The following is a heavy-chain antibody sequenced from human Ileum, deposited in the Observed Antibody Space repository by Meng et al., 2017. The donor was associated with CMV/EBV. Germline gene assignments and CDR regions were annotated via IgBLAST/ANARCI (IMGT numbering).Heavy chain of an antibody. D-gene: IGHD3-3*01. CDR1: GGSFTGYY. Sequence: QVLLQQWGQGLLKPSEALSLTCAVFGGSFTGYYWSWFRQSPGKGLEWIGRIYTSGSTNYNPSLKSRVTISVDTSKNQFSLKMSSVTAADTAVYYCARDRHEYDSYFDYWGQGTLVTVSS. J-gene: IGHJ4*02. CDR3: ARDRHEYDSYFDY. V-gene: IGHV4-59*10. CDR2: IYTSGST.